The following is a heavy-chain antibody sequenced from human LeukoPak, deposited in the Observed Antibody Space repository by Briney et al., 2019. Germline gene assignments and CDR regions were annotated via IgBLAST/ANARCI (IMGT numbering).Heavy chain of an antibody. D-gene: IGHD6-13*01. CDR2: ISWNSGSI. V-gene: IGHV3-9*01. CDR3: AKDPRIAAADDYFDY. Sequence: GRSLRLSCAASGFTFDDYAMHWVRQAPGKGLEWVSGISWNSGSIGYADSVKGRFTISRDNAKNSLYLQMNSLRAEDTALYYCAKDPRIAAADDYFDYWGQGTLVTVSS. CDR1: GFTFDDYA. J-gene: IGHJ4*02.